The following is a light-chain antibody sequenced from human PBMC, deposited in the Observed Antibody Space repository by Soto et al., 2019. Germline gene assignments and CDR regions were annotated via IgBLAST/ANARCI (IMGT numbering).Light chain of an antibody. CDR1: QSVSNNY. J-gene: IGKJ1*01. CDR3: QQYGSSGT. V-gene: IGKV3-20*01. Sequence: EIALTQSPGTLSLAPGERAPLSCLASQSVSNNYLAWYQQKPGQAPRLLIYGASNRATGIPDRFSGSGSGTDFTLTISRLEPEDFAVYYCQQYGSSGTFGQGTKVDI. CDR2: GAS.